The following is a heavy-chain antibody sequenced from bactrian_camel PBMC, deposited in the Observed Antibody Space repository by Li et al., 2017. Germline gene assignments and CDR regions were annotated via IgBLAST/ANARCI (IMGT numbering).Heavy chain of an antibody. Sequence: HVQLVESGGGLVQPGGSLRLSCAASGFTFSSYYMTWVRQAPEKGLEWVCSIYSDNGRTYYPDSVKGRATISRDNAKNTVYLQMNSLKPEDTATYYCAATVVAGDPLVSYEYNYWGQGTQVTVS. V-gene: IGHV3-2*01. D-gene: IGHD6*01. CDR1: GFTFSSYY. J-gene: IGHJ4*01. CDR2: IYSDNGRT. CDR3: AATVVAGDPLVSYEYNY.